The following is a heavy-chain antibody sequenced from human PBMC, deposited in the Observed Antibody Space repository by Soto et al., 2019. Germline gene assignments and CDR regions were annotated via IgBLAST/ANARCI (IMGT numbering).Heavy chain of an antibody. CDR1: GYTFTSYG. Sequence: ASVKVSXKASGYTFTSYGISWVRQAPGQGLEWMGWISAYNGNTNYAQKLQGRVTMTTDTSTSTAYMELRSLRSDDTAVYYCARGRHYDILTGRIDHWFDPWGQGTLVTVSS. J-gene: IGHJ5*02. CDR2: ISAYNGNT. D-gene: IGHD3-9*01. CDR3: ARGRHYDILTGRIDHWFDP. V-gene: IGHV1-18*01.